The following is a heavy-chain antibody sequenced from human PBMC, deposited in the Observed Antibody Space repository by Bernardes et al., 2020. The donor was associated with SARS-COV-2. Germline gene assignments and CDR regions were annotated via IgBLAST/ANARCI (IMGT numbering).Heavy chain of an antibody. D-gene: IGHD3-3*01. Sequence: GGSLRLSRVVSGVTFSGHAMIWVRQAPGKGLEWVASISGSGSGTYYADSVRGRLTISRDNSKSTMFLQMDRLRAEDTAIYYCAKGSFGVELLHAFDIWGQGTMVTVSS. V-gene: IGHV3-23*01. J-gene: IGHJ3*02. CDR3: AKGSFGVELLHAFDI. CDR2: ISGSGSGT. CDR1: GVTFSGHA.